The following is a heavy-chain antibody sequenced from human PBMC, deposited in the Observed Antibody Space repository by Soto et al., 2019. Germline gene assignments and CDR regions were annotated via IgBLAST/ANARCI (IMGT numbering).Heavy chain of an antibody. V-gene: IGHV4-34*01. Sequence: PSETLSLTCALYGGSFSGYYWSWIRQPPGKGLEWIGELNHSRSTNYNPSLKSRVTISVDTSKNQFSLKLSSVTAADTAVYYCARGGDSGSSGWYGEEAVPARYNWFDPWGQGTLVT. CDR3: ARGGDSGSSGWYGEEAVPARYNWFDP. CDR1: GGSFSGYY. CDR2: LNHSRST. J-gene: IGHJ5*02. D-gene: IGHD6-19*01.